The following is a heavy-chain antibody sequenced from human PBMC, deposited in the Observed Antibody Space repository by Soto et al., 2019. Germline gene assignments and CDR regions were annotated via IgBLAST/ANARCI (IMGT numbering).Heavy chain of an antibody. CDR1: GHTLTELS. Sequence: ASVKVSCKISGHTLTELSIHWVRQAPGKGLEWMGGFDPEGGEAIYAQKWQGRVTVTEDTVTATAYMELRSLRSDDTAVYYCVRDLDGSGSYYTNHCGPGTQVTVSS. V-gene: IGHV1-24*01. D-gene: IGHD3-10*01. J-gene: IGHJ5*02. CDR3: VRDLDGSGSYYTNH. CDR2: FDPEGGEA.